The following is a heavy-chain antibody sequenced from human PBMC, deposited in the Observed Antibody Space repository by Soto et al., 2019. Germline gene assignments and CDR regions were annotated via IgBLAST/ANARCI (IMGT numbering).Heavy chain of an antibody. CDR2: IVVGSGNT. Sequence: TSVEVSCKASGLTFTSSAVQWVRQARGQRLEWIGWIVVGSGNTNYAQKFQERVTMTRNTSTSTAYMELSSLRSEDTAVYYCARTYYDFWSGYQYYYYMDVWGKGTTVTVSS. CDR1: GLTFTSSA. CDR3: ARTYYDFWSGYQYYYYMDV. V-gene: IGHV1-58*01. J-gene: IGHJ6*03. D-gene: IGHD3-3*01.